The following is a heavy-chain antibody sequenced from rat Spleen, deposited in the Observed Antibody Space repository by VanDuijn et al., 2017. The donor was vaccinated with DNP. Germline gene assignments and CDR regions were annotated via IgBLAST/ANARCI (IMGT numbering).Heavy chain of an antibody. V-gene: IGHV5S13*01. J-gene: IGHJ4*01. Sequence: EVQLVESGGGLVQPGRSLKLSCAASGFTFSNYGMAWIRQVPGKGLEWVASIATSGGSTYYPDSVKGRFTISRDDAKNTLYLQMNSLRSEDTATYYCVRVNSGFLYYALDAWGQGTSVTVSS. CDR3: VRVNSGFLYYALDA. D-gene: IGHD4-4*01. CDR1: GFTFSNYG. CDR2: IATSGGST.